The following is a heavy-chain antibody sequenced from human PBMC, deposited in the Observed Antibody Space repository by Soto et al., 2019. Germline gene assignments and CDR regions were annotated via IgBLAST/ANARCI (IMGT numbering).Heavy chain of an antibody. CDR2: IWYDGSTK. J-gene: IGHJ4*02. D-gene: IGHD3-22*01. CDR3: ARDYDSSGYYFDY. V-gene: IGHV3-33*01. CDR1: GFTFSSYG. Sequence: QVQLVESGGGVVQPGRSLRLSCAASGFTFSSYGMHGVRQAPGKGLEWVAVIWYDGSTKYYADSVKGRFTISRDNSKNPLYLQMNSLRAEDTAVYYCARDYDSSGYYFDYWGQGTLVTVSS.